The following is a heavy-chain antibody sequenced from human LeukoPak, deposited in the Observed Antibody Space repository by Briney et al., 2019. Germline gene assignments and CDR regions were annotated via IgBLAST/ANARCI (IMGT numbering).Heavy chain of an antibody. CDR3: ARMTREYQGY. J-gene: IGHJ4*02. CDR1: GFTFNDAW. V-gene: IGHV3-21*01. Sequence: GGSLKLSCAASGFTFNDAWMSWVRQPPGKGLEWVSSITSSSYYIQYAASVKGRFTNSRDNAKNSLYLQMNSLRAEDTAVYYCARMTREYQGYWGQGTLVTVSS. D-gene: IGHD2-2*01. CDR2: ITSSSYYI.